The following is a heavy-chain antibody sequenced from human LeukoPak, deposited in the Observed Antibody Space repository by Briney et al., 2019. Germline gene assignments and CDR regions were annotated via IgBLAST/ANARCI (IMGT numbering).Heavy chain of an antibody. CDR2: ISSTSKYK. V-gene: IGHV3-21*01. J-gene: IGHJ6*03. CDR1: GFTFSSYS. CDR3: ARDYSLVDRGVNYYYHMDV. D-gene: IGHD3-10*01. Sequence: KSGGSLRLSCAASGFTFSSYSMNWVRQAPGKGLEWVSCISSTSKYKYYADSVKGRFTVSRDNAKNSLSLQMNSLRADDTAVYYCARDYSLVDRGVNYYYHMDVWGKGTTVTIS.